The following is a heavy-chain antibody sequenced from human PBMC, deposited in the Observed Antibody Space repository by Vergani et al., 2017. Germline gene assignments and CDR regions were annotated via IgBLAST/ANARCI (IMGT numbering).Heavy chain of an antibody. D-gene: IGHD4-23*01. CDR1: GGSISSSSYY. J-gene: IGHJ4*02. CDR2: IYYSGST. Sequence: QLQLQESGPGLVKPSETLSLTCTVSGGSISSSSYYWGWIRQPPGKGLEWIGSIYYSGSTYYNPSLKSRVTISVDTSKNTFSLKLSSVTAGDTAVYYCARGIYGCNPGQSTGGYFDDRGQGTLVTVSS. V-gene: IGHV4-39*01. CDR3: ARGIYGCNPGQSTGGYFDD.